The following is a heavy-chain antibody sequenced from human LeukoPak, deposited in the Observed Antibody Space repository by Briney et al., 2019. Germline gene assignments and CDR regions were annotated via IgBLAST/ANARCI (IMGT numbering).Heavy chain of an antibody. CDR3: ASFGEEAADGFNI. CDR2: IYRSGST. J-gene: IGHJ3*02. V-gene: IGHV4-4*07. Sequence: SETLSLTCTVSGVSISSYYWSWIRQPAGKGLEWIGRIYRSGSTNYNPSLKSRATVSVDTSKNQFSLKLTSVTAADTAVYYCASFGEEAADGFNIWGQGTMVTVSS. D-gene: IGHD3-16*01. CDR1: GVSISSYY.